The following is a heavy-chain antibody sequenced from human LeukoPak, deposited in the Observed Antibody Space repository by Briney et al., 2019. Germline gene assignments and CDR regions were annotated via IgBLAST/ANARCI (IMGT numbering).Heavy chain of an antibody. CDR1: GYTFTGYY. CDR3: ARDALGIAAAGTPFDP. D-gene: IGHD6-13*01. Sequence: GASVKVSCKASGYTFTGYYMHWVRQAPGQGLEWMGRINPNSGGTNYAQKFQGRVTMTRDTSISTAYMELSRLRSDDTAVYYCARDALGIAAAGTPFDPWGQGTLVTVSS. J-gene: IGHJ5*02. CDR2: INPNSGGT. V-gene: IGHV1-2*06.